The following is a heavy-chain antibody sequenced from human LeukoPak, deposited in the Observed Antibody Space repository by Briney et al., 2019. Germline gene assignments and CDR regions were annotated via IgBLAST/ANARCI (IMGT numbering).Heavy chain of an antibody. CDR3: ARDYGDYAFDI. CDR2: MNPNSGNT. J-gene: IGHJ3*02. Sequence: ASVRVSCKASGYTFTSYDINWVRQATGQGLEWMGWMNPNSGNTGYAQEFQGRVTMTRNTSISTAYMELSSLRSEDTAVYYCARDYGDYAFDIWGQGTMVTVSS. D-gene: IGHD4-17*01. V-gene: IGHV1-8*01. CDR1: GYTFTSYD.